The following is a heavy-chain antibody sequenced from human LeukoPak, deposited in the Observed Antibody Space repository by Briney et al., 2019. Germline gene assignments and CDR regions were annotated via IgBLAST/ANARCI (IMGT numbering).Heavy chain of an antibody. V-gene: IGHV3-64*01. Sequence: PGGSLRLSCAASGFTFSRYAMHWVRQAPGKGLEYVSAMSSNGGSTYYANSVKGRFTISRDNSKNTLYLQMGSLRAEDMAVYYCARATSTYYYVSSGYGFDYWAREPWSPSPQ. CDR1: GFTFSRYA. CDR2: MSSNGGST. CDR3: ARATSTYYYVSSGYGFDY. D-gene: IGHD3-22*01. J-gene: IGHJ4*02.